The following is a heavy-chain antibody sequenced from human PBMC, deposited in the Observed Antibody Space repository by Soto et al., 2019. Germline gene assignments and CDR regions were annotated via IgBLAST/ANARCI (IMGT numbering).Heavy chain of an antibody. CDR1: GYTFTSYA. CDR3: ARKGRVVAAGNWFDP. CDR2: INAGNGNT. Sequence: GASVKVSCKASGYTFTSYAMHWVRQAPGQRLEWMGWINAGNGNTKYSQKFQGRVTITRDTSASTAYMELSSLRSEDTAVYYCARKGRVVAAGNWFDPWGQGTLVTVSS. D-gene: IGHD2-15*01. J-gene: IGHJ5*02. V-gene: IGHV1-3*01.